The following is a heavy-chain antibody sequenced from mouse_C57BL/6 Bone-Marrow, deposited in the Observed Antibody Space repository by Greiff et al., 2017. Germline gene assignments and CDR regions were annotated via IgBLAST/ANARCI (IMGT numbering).Heavy chain of an antibody. CDR2: IDPEDGDT. CDR1: GFNITDYY. D-gene: IGHD2-4*01. V-gene: IGHV14-2*01. Sequence: VQLQQSGAELVKPGASVKLSCTASGFNITDYYMHWVKQRTEQGLEWIGRIDPEDGDTKYATKFQGKATITADKSSNTAYLQLSSLASEDTAVYYCARPTIYYDYYWYFDGWGTGTTVTVSS. J-gene: IGHJ1*03. CDR3: ARPTIYYDYYWYFDG.